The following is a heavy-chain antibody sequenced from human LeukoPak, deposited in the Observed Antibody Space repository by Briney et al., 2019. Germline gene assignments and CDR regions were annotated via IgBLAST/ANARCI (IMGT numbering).Heavy chain of an antibody. Sequence: PGGSLRLSCVASGFTFSNYGMHWVRQAPGKGLEWVALTLLNGNNNYYADSVKGRFTISRDNSKNTLYLQMNSLRPEDTAVYSCARDRLEALAGTRGFDYWGQGILVTVSS. D-gene: IGHD6-19*01. CDR1: GFTFSNYG. V-gene: IGHV3-30*02. CDR3: ARDRLEALAGTRGFDY. CDR2: TLLNGNNN. J-gene: IGHJ4*02.